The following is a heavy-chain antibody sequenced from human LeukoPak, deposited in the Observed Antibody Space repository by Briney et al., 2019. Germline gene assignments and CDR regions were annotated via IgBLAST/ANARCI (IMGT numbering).Heavy chain of an antibody. D-gene: IGHD2-15*01. V-gene: IGHV4-34*01. Sequence: SETLSLTCAVYGGSFSGYYWSWIRQPPGKGLEWIGEINHSGSTNYNPSLKSRVTISVDTSKNQFSLKLSSVTAADTAVYYCARDIVVAPYYYYYYMDVWGKGTTVTVSS. CDR2: INHSGST. CDR1: GGSFSGYY. J-gene: IGHJ6*03. CDR3: ARDIVVAPYYYYYYMDV.